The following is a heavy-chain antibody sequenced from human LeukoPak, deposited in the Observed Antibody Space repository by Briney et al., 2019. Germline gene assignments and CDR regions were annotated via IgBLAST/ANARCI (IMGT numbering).Heavy chain of an antibody. CDR2: IYYSGST. J-gene: IGHJ5*02. D-gene: IGHD3-10*01. CDR3: ARDSGIITMVRDRGFDP. CDR1: GGSISSSSYY. Sequence: PSETLSLTCTVSGGSISSSSYYWGWIRQPPGKGLEWIGYIYYSGSTNYNPSLKSRVTISVDTSKNQFSLKLSSVTAADTAVYYCARDSGIITMVRDRGFDPWGQGTLVTVSS. V-gene: IGHV4-61*01.